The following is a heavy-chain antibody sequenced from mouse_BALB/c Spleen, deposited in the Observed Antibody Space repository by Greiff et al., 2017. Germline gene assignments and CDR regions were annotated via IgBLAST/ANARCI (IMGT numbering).Heavy chain of an antibody. J-gene: IGHJ3*01. CDR1: GFSLTSYG. CDR2: IWAGGST. V-gene: IGHV2-9*02. D-gene: IGHD2-10*01. Sequence: VKLVESGPGLVAPSQSLSITCTVSGFSLTSYGVHWVRQPPGKGLEWLGVIWAGGSTNYNSALMSRLSISKDNSKSQVFLKMNSLQTDDTAMYYCARAYPAWIAYWGQGTLVTVSA. CDR3: ARAYPAWIAY.